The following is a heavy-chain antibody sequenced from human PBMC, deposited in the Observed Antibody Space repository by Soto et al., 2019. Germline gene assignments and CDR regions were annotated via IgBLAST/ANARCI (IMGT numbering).Heavy chain of an antibody. J-gene: IGHJ4*02. CDR2: IIPIFGTP. CDR3: AGRCDGTNCLAHFDY. Sequence: QVPLVQSGAEVKKPGSSVKVSCRASGGTFNNYVINWVRQAPGQGLEWMAGIIPIFGTPNYAQKFQGRVTITADTSTSTAYMELNSLTSEDTAVYYCAGRCDGTNCLAHFDYWGQGTLVTVSS. CDR1: GGTFNNYV. D-gene: IGHD2-2*01. V-gene: IGHV1-69*06.